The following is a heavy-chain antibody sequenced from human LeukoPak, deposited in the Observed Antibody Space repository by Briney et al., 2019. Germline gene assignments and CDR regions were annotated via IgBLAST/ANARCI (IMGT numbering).Heavy chain of an antibody. V-gene: IGHV1-46*01. J-gene: IGHJ4*02. D-gene: IGHD6-25*01. CDR1: GYSFTSYY. Sequence: ASVKVSCKTSGYSFTSYYIHWVRQAPGQGLEWMGIINPSGGSTTYAQKFQGRVTMTRDTSTSTVYMELSSLRSEDTAVYYCVRERDGGLFDFWGQGTLVTVSS. CDR3: VRERDGGLFDF. CDR2: INPSGGST.